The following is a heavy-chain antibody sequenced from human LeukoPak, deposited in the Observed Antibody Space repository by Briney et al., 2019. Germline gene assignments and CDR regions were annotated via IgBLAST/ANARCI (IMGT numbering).Heavy chain of an antibody. CDR2: MNPNSGNT. D-gene: IGHD2-2*01. V-gene: IGHV1-8*03. CDR3: ARGPGPLDCRSTSCPIDY. CDR1: GYTFTSYD. Sequence: ASVKVSCKASGYTFTSYDINWVRQATGQGLEWMGWMNPNSGNTGYAQKFQGRVTITRNTSISTAYMELSSLRSEDTAVYYCARGPGPLDCRSTSCPIDYWGQGTLVTVSS. J-gene: IGHJ4*02.